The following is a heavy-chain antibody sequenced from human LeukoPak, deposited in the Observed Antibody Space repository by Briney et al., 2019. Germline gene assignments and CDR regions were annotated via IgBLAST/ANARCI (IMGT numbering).Heavy chain of an antibody. V-gene: IGHV1-2*02. CDR3: ARGVQEGATSFDY. CDR1: GYTFTGYY. Sequence: ASVKVSCKASGYTFTGYYMHWVRQAPGQGLEWMGWINPNSGGTNYAQKFQGRVTITADKSTSTAYMELSSLRSEDAAVYYCARGVQEGATSFDYWGQGTLVTVSS. CDR2: INPNSGGT. D-gene: IGHD1-26*01. J-gene: IGHJ4*02.